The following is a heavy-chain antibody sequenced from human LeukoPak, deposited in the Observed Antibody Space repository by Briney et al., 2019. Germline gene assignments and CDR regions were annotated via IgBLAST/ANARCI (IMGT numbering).Heavy chain of an antibody. CDR3: ARDLPYCTNGVCPEDAFDI. V-gene: IGHV1-18*01. CDR1: GYSFSNYG. Sequence: VASVKVSCKASGYSFSNYGISWVRQAPGQGLEWMGWISAYNGNTNYAQKLQGRVTMTTDTSTSTAYMELRSLRSDDTAVYYCARDLPYCTNGVCPEDAFDIWGQGTMVTVSS. D-gene: IGHD2-8*01. CDR2: ISAYNGNT. J-gene: IGHJ3*02.